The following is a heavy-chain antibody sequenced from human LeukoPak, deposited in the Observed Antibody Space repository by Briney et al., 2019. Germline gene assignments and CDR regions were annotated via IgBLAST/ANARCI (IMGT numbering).Heavy chain of an antibody. J-gene: IGHJ2*01. Sequence: SETLSLTCTVSGGSISSSSYYWGWIRQPPGKGLEWIGSIYYSGSTYYNPSLKSRATISVDTSKNQFSLKLSSVTAADTAVYYCARGEVAAAADWYFDLWGRGTLVTVSS. CDR3: ARGEVAAAADWYFDL. CDR2: IYYSGST. D-gene: IGHD2-2*01. V-gene: IGHV4-39*07. CDR1: GGSISSSSYY.